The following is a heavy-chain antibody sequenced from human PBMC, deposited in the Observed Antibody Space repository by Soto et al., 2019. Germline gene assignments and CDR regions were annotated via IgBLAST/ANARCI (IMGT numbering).Heavy chain of an antibody. D-gene: IGHD2-15*01. CDR3: ASPERGGKDKDGYYYYGMDV. J-gene: IGHJ6*02. V-gene: IGHV4-30-4*01. Sequence: QVQLQESGPGLVKPSQTLSLTCTVSGGSISSGDYYWSWIRQPPGKGLEWIGYIYYSGSTYYNPSLKSRVTISVDTSKNQFSLKLSSVTAADTAVYYCASPERGGKDKDGYYYYGMDVWGQGTTVTVSS. CDR1: GGSISSGDYY. CDR2: IYYSGST.